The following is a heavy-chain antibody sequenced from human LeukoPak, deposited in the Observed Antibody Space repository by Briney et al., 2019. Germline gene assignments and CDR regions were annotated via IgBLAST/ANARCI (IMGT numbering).Heavy chain of an antibody. D-gene: IGHD3-10*01. V-gene: IGHV3-48*03. CDR1: GFTFCSYE. CDR3: ARASGSASHSGDY. J-gene: IGHJ4*02. CDR2: ISSSGSTI. Sequence: GGSLRLSCAASGFTFCSYEMNWVRQAPGKGLEWVSYISSSGSTIYYADSVKGRFTISRDYAKNSLYLQMNSLRAEDTAVYYCARASGSASHSGDYWGQGTLVTVSS.